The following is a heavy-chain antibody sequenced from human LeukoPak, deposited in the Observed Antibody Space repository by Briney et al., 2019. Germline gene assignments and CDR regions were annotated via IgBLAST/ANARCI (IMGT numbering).Heavy chain of an antibody. D-gene: IGHD3-22*01. CDR3: AKDGLPLYDSSGYRYFDY. V-gene: IGHV3-23*01. CDR1: GGSISSYY. J-gene: IGHJ4*02. CDR2: ISGSGGST. Sequence: ETLSLTCTVSGGSISSYYWSRVRQAPGKGLEWVSAISGSGGSTYYADSVKGRFTISRDNSKNTLYLQMNSLRAEDTAVYYCAKDGLPLYDSSGYRYFDYWGQGTLVTVSS.